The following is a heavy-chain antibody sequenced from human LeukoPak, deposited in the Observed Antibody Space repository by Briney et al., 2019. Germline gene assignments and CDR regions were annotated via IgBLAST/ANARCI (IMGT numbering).Heavy chain of an antibody. CDR1: GVTVSGNY. D-gene: IGHD3-16*01. Sequence: GALRLSCAASGVTVSGNYMSWVRQAPGEGVELVANIKQDGSAKFYADFVKGRFTICRDNAKTSLYLQMNSRRAEDTAVYYCVRGWADTVMSRMDSWGQGTLVTVSS. CDR2: IKQDGSAK. J-gene: IGHJ4*02. V-gene: IGHV3-7*01. CDR3: VRGWADTVMSRMDS.